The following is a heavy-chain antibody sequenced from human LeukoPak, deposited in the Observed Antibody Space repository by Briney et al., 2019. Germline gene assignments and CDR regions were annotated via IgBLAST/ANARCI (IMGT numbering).Heavy chain of an antibody. V-gene: IGHV4-30-4*01. J-gene: IGHJ5*02. CDR3: ARPYYYDSRIDP. Sequence: SETLSLTCTVSGGSISSGDYYWSWIRQPSGKGLEWIAYMYYSGSTYYNPSLKSRVTMSADTSKNQLSLKLSSVTAADTAVYYCARPYYYDSRIDPWGQGILVTVSS. CDR2: MYYSGST. D-gene: IGHD3-22*01. CDR1: GGSISSGDYY.